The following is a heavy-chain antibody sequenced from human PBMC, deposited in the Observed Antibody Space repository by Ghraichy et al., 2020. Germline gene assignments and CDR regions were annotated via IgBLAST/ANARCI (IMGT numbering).Heavy chain of an antibody. CDR2: IKQDGSEK. V-gene: IGHV3-7*01. J-gene: IGHJ6*02. D-gene: IGHD2/OR15-2a*01. CDR3: ARDSFPGPYYYGMDV. Sequence: GGSLRLSCAASGFTFSSYWMSWVRQAPGKGLEWVANIKQDGSEKYYVDSVKGRFTISRDNAKNSLYLQMNSLRAEDTAVYYCARDSFPGPYYYGMDVWGQGTTVTVSS. CDR1: GFTFSSYW.